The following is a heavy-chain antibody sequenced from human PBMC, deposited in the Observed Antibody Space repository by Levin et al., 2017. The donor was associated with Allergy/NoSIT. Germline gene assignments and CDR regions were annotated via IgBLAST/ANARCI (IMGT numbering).Heavy chain of an antibody. Sequence: KPGGSLRLSCAASGFTFSDYYMSWIRQAPGKGLEWVSYISSSGSTIYYADSVKGRFTISRDNAKNSLYLQMNSLRAEDTAVYYCARDGRAVTNDAFESWGQGTMVTVSS. D-gene: IGHD4-17*01. CDR2: ISSSGSTI. CDR1: GFTFSDYY. V-gene: IGHV3-11*01. J-gene: IGHJ3*02. CDR3: ARDGRAVTNDAFES.